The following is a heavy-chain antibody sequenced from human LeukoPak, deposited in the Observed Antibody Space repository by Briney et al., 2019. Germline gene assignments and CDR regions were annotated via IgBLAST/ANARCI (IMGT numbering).Heavy chain of an antibody. CDR1: GGSISSYY. CDR2: IYTSVST. CDR3: ARRGSSYYYYMDV. J-gene: IGHJ6*03. Sequence: KPSETLSLTCTVSGGSISSYYWSWIRQPPGKGLEWIGYIYTSVSTNYNPSLKSRVPISVDTSKNQFSLKLSSVTAADTAVYYCARRGSSYYYYMDVWGKGTTVTVSS. V-gene: IGHV4-4*09. D-gene: IGHD6-13*01.